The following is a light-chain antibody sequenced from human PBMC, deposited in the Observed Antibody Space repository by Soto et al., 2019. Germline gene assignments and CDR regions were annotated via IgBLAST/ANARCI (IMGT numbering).Light chain of an antibody. CDR3: SSYTSSSTDV. J-gene: IGLJ1*01. CDR2: DVS. V-gene: IGLV2-14*01. CDR1: SSDVGGYNY. Sequence: QSVLTQPASVSGSPGQSITISCTGTSSDVGGYNYVSWYQQHPGKAPKLMIYDVSNRPSGVSSRFSGSKSGNTASLTISGLQAGDEADYYCSSYTSSSTDVFGTGPKVTVL.